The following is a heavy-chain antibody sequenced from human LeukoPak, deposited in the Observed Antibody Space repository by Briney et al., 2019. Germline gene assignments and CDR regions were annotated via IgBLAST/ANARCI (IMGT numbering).Heavy chain of an antibody. CDR2: IVGSGSST. CDR3: AGSGSYYSVYFDY. J-gene: IGHJ4*02. V-gene: IGHV3-23*01. Sequence: GGSLRLSCAASGFTFSSYATSWVRQAPGKGREWVSSIVGSGSSTYYADSVKGRFTISRDNSKNTLYLQMNSLRAEDTAVYYCAGSGSYYSVYFDYWGQGTLVTVSS. D-gene: IGHD3-10*01. CDR1: GFTFSSYA.